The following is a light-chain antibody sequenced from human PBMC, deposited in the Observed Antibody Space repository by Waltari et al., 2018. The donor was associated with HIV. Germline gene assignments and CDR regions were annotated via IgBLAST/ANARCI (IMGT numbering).Light chain of an antibody. CDR3: CSYTGSYTWV. Sequence: SALTQPRSVSGSPGQSVTISCTGTSSDVGGYNFVSWYQQHPGKAPKLVIYDASTWPAGVPDRFSGSKSGNSASLTISGLQAEDEADYYCCSYTGSYTWVFGGGTELTVL. CDR2: DAS. J-gene: IGLJ3*02. V-gene: IGLV2-11*01. CDR1: SSDVGGYNF.